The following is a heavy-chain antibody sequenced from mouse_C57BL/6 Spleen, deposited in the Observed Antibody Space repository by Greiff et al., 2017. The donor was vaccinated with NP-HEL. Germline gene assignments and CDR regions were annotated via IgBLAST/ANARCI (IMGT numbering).Heavy chain of an antibody. Sequence: VQLQQPGAELVKPGASVKLSCKASGYTFTSYWMHWVKQRPGQGLEWIGMIHPNSGSTNYNEKFKSKATLTVDTSSSTAYMQLSRLTSEDSAVYYSARYRGYDMDYWGQGTSVTVSS. D-gene: IGHD2-14*01. J-gene: IGHJ4*01. V-gene: IGHV1-64*01. CDR1: GYTFTSYW. CDR2: IHPNSGST. CDR3: ARYRGYDMDY.